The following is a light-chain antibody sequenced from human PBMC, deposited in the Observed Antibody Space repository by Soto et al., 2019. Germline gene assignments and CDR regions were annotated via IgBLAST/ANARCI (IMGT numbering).Light chain of an antibody. Sequence: EMVLTQSPATLSLSPGERATLSCRASQSVTNSLAWYQQKPGQAPRLLIFATSHRATDIPTRFSGSGSETDFTLTISSLEPEDFAVYYCQQRSDWPPSLTFGGGTKVEIK. V-gene: IGKV3-11*01. CDR2: ATS. CDR3: QQRSDWPPSLT. CDR1: QSVTNS. J-gene: IGKJ4*01.